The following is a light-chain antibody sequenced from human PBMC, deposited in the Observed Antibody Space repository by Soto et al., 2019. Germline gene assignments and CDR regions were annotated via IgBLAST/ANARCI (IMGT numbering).Light chain of an antibody. CDR1: QSVSSN. Sequence: ETVMTQSPATLSVSPGERPTLSCRASQSVSSNLAWYQQKPGQAPRLLIYDASTRATGIPARFSGSGSGTEFTLTFSSLKSEDFAVYYCQQYNTWPLTFGPGTKVDIK. J-gene: IGKJ3*01. CDR2: DAS. CDR3: QQYNTWPLT. V-gene: IGKV3-15*01.